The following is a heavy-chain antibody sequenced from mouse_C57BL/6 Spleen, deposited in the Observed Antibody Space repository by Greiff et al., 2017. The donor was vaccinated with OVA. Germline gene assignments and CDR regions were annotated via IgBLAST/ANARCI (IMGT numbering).Heavy chain of an antibody. CDR1: GYTFTSYW. D-gene: IGHD2-4*01. J-gene: IGHJ3*01. Sequence: QVQLQQPGAELVKPGASVKMSCKASGYTFTSYWITWVKQRPGQGLEWIGDIYPGSGSTNYNEKFKSKATLTVDTSSSTAYMQLSSLTSEDSAVYYCARGAQDYDVWFAYWGQGTLVTVSA. CDR2: IYPGSGST. V-gene: IGHV1-55*01. CDR3: ARGAQDYDVWFAY.